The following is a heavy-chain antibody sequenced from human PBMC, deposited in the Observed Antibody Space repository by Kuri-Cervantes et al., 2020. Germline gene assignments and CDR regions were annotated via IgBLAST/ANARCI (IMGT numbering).Heavy chain of an antibody. D-gene: IGHD5-24*01. J-gene: IGHJ4*02. V-gene: IGHV3-23*01. CDR3: ASLSSKMATTGGY. CDR2: ISGSGGST. CDR1: GFTFSSYA. Sequence: GGSLRLSCAASGFTFSSYAMSWVRQAPGKGLEWVSAISGSGGSTYYADSVKGRFTISRDNSKNSLHLQMNSLRDEDTAVYYCASLSSKMATTGGYWGQGTLVTVSS.